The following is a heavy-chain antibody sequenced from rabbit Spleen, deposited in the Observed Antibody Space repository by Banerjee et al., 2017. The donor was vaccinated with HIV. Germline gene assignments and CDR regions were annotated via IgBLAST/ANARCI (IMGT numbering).Heavy chain of an antibody. D-gene: IGHD8-1*01. J-gene: IGHJ3*01. Sequence: QSLEESGGGLVQPEGSLTLTCKASGFDFSSNVMCWVRQAPGKGLEWIACIHAGSSGDTYYASWAKGRFTISKTSSTTVTLQMTSLTAADTATYFCARDSGSSFSTYGMDLWGQGTLVTVS. CDR2: IHAGSSGDT. CDR1: GFDFSSNV. V-gene: IGHV1S40*01. CDR3: ARDSGSSFSTYGMDL.